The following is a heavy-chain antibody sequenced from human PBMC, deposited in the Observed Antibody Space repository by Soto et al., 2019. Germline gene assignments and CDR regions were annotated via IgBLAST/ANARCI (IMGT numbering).Heavy chain of an antibody. V-gene: IGHV6-1*01. CDR3: AKGDNLGPKTGYAFDP. CDR1: GDGVSSNTAS. D-gene: IGHD5-12*01. J-gene: IGHJ5*02. CDR2: TYFRSKWYN. Sequence: PSQTLSLTCAISGDGVSSNTASWNWIRQSPSRGLEWLGRTYFRSKWYNDYAVSVKSRIIINPDTSNNQFSLQLNSVTPVDTAVYFCAKGDNLGPKTGYAFDPWGQGIMVTVSS.